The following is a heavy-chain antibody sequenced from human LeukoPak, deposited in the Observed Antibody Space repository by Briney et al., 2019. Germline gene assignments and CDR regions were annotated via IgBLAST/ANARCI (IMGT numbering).Heavy chain of an antibody. CDR1: GFTFSAYA. CDR3: ARDFSLVVGASDS. Sequence: GGSLRLSCAASGFTFSAYAMAWVRRPPGRGLEWVSAMALSGGPTHYADAVEGRFTISRDDSKSTLYLHINNLRAEDTAVYYCARDFSLVVGASDSWGKGTLVTVSS. J-gene: IGHJ5*02. D-gene: IGHD1-26*01. CDR2: MALSGGPT. V-gene: IGHV3-23*01.